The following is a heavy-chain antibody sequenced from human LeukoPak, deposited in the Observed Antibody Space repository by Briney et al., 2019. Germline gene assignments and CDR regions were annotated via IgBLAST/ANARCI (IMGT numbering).Heavy chain of an antibody. Sequence: SETLPLTCTVSGGSISSGGYYWGWIRQSPGKGLEWIGHINYSGFTYYSPSLKSRVTISVDTSKNQFSLKLSSVTAADTAVYYCARLSPYPYGGNSIFDYWGQGTLVTVSS. CDR3: ARLSPYPYGGNSIFDY. CDR1: GGSISSGGYY. J-gene: IGHJ4*02. CDR2: INYSGFT. V-gene: IGHV4-39*07. D-gene: IGHD4-23*01.